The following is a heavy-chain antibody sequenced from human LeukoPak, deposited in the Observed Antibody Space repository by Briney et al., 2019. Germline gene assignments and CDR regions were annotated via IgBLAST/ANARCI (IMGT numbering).Heavy chain of an antibody. Sequence: ASVKVSCKTSGYTFTGSGFYIHWVRQTPGQGLEWMGWVNPNSGATHYAPNFKGRVTMTRDTSISTAYMELSRLRSDDTAVYYCARQPGAGTNYYYYGMDVWGQGTTVTVSS. V-gene: IGHV1-2*02. CDR3: ARQPGAGTNYYYYGMDV. CDR1: GYTFTGSGFY. D-gene: IGHD6-13*01. J-gene: IGHJ6*02. CDR2: VNPNSGAT.